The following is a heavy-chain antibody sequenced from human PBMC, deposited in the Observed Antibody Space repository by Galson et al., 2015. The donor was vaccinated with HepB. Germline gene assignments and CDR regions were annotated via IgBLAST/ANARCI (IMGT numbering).Heavy chain of an antibody. CDR3: ASYHRGDYAVDY. CDR1: GYTFTSYG. J-gene: IGHJ4*02. D-gene: IGHD4-17*01. V-gene: IGHV1-18*01. CDR2: ISAYNGNT. Sequence: SCKASGYTFTSYGISWVRQAPGQGLEWMGWISAYNGNTNYAQKLQGRVTMTTDTSTSTAYMELRSLRSDDTAVYYCASYHRGDYAVDYWGQGTLVTVSS.